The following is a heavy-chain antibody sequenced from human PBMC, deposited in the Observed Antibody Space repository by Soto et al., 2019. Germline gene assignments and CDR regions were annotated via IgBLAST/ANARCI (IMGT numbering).Heavy chain of an antibody. Sequence: QVQLVQSGAEVKKPGASVKVSCKASGYTFTSYYMHWVRQAPGQGLEWMGIINPSGGSTSYAQKFQGRVTMPRDTSTSTFYIELSSLRSEDKAVYYCAKGGGYVGWFDPWGQGTLVTVSS. CDR1: GYTFTSYY. V-gene: IGHV1-46*01. CDR3: AKGGGYVGWFDP. D-gene: IGHD5-12*01. CDR2: INPSGGST. J-gene: IGHJ5*02.